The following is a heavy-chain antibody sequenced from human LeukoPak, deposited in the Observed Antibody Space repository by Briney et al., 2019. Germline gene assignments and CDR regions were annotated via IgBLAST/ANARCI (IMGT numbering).Heavy chain of an antibody. CDR3: ARVPTQDDSSGDAFDI. V-gene: IGHV4-34*01. Sequence: SETLSLTCAVYGGSFSGYYWSWIRQPPGKGLEWIGEINHSGSTNYNPSLKSRVTISVDTSKNQFSLKLSSVTAADTAVYYCARVPTQDDSSGDAFDIWGQGTMVTVSS. J-gene: IGHJ3*02. D-gene: IGHD3-22*01. CDR1: GGSFSGYY. CDR2: INHSGST.